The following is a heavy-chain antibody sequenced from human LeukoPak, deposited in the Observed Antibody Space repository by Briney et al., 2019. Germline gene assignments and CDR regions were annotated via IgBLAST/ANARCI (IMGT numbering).Heavy chain of an antibody. Sequence: PSETLSLTCTVSGGSISSGGYYWSWIRQHPGKGLEWIGYIYYSGSTYYNPSLKSRVTISADTSKNQFSLKLSSVTAADTAVYYCARENSGYSKLDYWGQGTLVTVSS. J-gene: IGHJ4*02. CDR3: ARENSGYSKLDY. D-gene: IGHD4-11*01. CDR1: GGSISSGGYY. V-gene: IGHV4-31*03. CDR2: IYYSGST.